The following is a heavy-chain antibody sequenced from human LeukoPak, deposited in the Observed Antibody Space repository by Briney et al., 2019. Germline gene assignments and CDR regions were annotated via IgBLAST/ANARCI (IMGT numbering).Heavy chain of an antibody. J-gene: IGHJ4*02. Sequence: GGSLRLSCAASGFTFSSYAMTWVRQAPGKGLEWVSSISGSGDTTYYADSVKGRFTISRDNSKNTLYLQMNSLRAEDTALYFCAKKAQYNGNYPLDYWGQGILVTVSS. CDR2: ISGSGDTT. CDR1: GFTFSSYA. CDR3: AKKAQYNGNYPLDY. D-gene: IGHD1-26*01. V-gene: IGHV3-23*01.